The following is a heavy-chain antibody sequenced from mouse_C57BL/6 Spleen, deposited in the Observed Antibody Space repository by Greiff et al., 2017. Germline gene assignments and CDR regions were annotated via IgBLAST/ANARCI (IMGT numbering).Heavy chain of an antibody. CDR2: INPSNGGT. CDR1: GYTFTSYW. CDR3: AREGYYGSRFDY. J-gene: IGHJ2*01. D-gene: IGHD1-1*01. V-gene: IGHV1-53*01. Sequence: QVQLQQSGTELVKPGASVKLSCKASGYTFTSYWMHWVKQRPGQGLEWIGNINPSNGGTNYNEKFKSKATLTGDKSSSTAYMQLSSLTSEDSAVYYCAREGYYGSRFDYWGQGTTLTVSS.